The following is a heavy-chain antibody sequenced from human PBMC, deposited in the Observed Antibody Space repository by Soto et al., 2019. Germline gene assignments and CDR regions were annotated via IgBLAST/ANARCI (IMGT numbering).Heavy chain of an antibody. Sequence: EVQLVESGGGLVKPGGSLRLSCAASGFTFTSYSMNWVRQDWVRQAPGKGLEWVSSISSSSSYIYYADSVKGRFTISRDNAKNSLYLQMNSLRAEDTAVYYCARDPAGGGLLDYWGQGTLVTVSS. CDR2: ISSSSSYI. CDR3: ARDPAGGGLLDY. CDR1: GFTFTSYS. V-gene: IGHV3-21*01. J-gene: IGHJ4*02. D-gene: IGHD4-17*01.